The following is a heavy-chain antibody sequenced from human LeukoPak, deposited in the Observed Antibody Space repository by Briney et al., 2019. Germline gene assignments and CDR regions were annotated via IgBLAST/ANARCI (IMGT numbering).Heavy chain of an antibody. J-gene: IGHJ6*03. CDR1: GFTFSSYW. Sequence: GGSLRLSWAASGFTFSSYWMHWVRQAPGKGLVWVSRINSDGSSTSYADSVKGRFTISRDNAKNTLYLQMNSLRAEDTAVYYCARAGYYYDSSGYYPSYYYYYYMDVWGKGTTVTISS. D-gene: IGHD3-22*01. CDR3: ARAGYYYDSSGYYPSYYYYYYMDV. V-gene: IGHV3-74*01. CDR2: INSDGSST.